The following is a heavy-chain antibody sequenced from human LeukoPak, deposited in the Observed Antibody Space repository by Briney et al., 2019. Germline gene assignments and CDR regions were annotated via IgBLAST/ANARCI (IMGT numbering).Heavy chain of an antibody. CDR1: GYTFTSYY. D-gene: IGHD6-13*01. CDR2: INPSGGST. CDR3: AVSATNIAAAVKTHPPPTYNWFDP. Sequence: ASVKVSCKASGYTFTSYYMHWVRQAPGQGLEWMGIINPSGGSTSYAQKFQGRVTMTRDTSTSTVYMELSSLRSEDTAVYYCAVSATNIAAAVKTHPPPTYNWFDPWGQGTLVTVSS. J-gene: IGHJ5*02. V-gene: IGHV1-46*01.